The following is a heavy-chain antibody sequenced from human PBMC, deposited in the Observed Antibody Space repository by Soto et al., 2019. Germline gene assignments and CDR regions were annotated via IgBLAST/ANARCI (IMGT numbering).Heavy chain of an antibody. Sequence: ASVKVSCKASGGTFSSYAISWVRQAPGQGLEWMGWIIPIFGIAHYAQKFQGRVTITANKSTSTAYMELSSLRSEDSAGDYCARLVAEYSSSFDDWGQGTLVTVSS. J-gene: IGHJ4*02. V-gene: IGHV1-69*10. CDR2: IIPIFGIA. CDR1: GGTFSSYA. CDR3: ARLVAEYSSSFDD. D-gene: IGHD6-6*01.